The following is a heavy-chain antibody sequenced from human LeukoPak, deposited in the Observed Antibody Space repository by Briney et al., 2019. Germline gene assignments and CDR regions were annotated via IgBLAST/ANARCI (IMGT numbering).Heavy chain of an antibody. CDR3: AKAPPKEHDFWSGYYNYMDV. V-gene: IGHV3-30*02. J-gene: IGHJ6*03. CDR1: GFTFSSYG. CDR2: IRYDGSNK. D-gene: IGHD3-3*01. Sequence: GGSLRLSCAASGFTFSSYGMHWVRQAPGKGLEWVAFIRYDGSNKYYADSVKGRFTISRDNSKNTLYLQMNSLRAEDTAVYYCAKAPPKEHDFWSGYYNYMDVWGKGTTVTVSS.